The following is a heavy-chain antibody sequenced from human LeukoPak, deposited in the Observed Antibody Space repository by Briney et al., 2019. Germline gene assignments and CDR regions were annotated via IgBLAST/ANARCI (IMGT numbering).Heavy chain of an antibody. CDR3: AGYLLGGRGAFDI. J-gene: IGHJ3*02. CDR1: GYTFTGYY. Sequence: ASVKVSCKASGYTFTGYYMHWVRQAPGQGLEWMGWINPNSGGTNYAQKFQGRVTMTRDTSISTAYMELSGLRSDDTAVYYCAGYLLGGRGAFDIWGQGTMVTVSS. D-gene: IGHD3-16*01. V-gene: IGHV1-2*02. CDR2: INPNSGGT.